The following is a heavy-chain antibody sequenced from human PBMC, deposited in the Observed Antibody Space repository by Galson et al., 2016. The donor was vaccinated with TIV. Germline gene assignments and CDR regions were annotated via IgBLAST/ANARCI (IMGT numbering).Heavy chain of an antibody. CDR3: ARGCGSYSCYLDV. Sequence: SVKVSCKASGDTFRTYTVSWVRQAPGQGLEWMGGIIPIHGLLNHAQKFQGRATITADEPTTTVYMVLSSLRSEDTAVYYCARGCGSYSCYLDVWGRGTTVTVSS. D-gene: IGHD1-26*01. CDR1: GDTFRTYT. V-gene: IGHV1-69*10. J-gene: IGHJ6*03. CDR2: IIPIHGLL.